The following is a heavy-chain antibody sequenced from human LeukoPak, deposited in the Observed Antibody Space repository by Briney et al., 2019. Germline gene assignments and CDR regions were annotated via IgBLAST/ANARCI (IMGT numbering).Heavy chain of an antibody. Sequence: GASVKVSCKASGYTFTGYYMHWVRQAPGQGLEWMGWINPNSGGTNYAQKFQGRVTMARDTSISTAYMELSRLRSDDTAVYDCARVLQMTTVTTRLINWFDPWGQGTLVTVSS. D-gene: IGHD4-17*01. J-gene: IGHJ5*02. V-gene: IGHV1-2*02. CDR3: ARVLQMTTVTTRLINWFDP. CDR2: INPNSGGT. CDR1: GYTFTGYY.